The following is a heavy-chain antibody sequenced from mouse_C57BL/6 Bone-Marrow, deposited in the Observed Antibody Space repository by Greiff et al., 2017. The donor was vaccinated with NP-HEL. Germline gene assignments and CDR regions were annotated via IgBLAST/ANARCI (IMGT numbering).Heavy chain of an antibody. CDR2: IDPETGGT. CDR3: TGSNPYYFDY. J-gene: IGHJ2*01. CDR1: GYTFTDYE. V-gene: IGHV1-15*01. D-gene: IGHD2-5*01. Sequence: QVQLQQSGAELVRPGASVTLSCKASGYTFTDYEMHWVKQTPVHGLEWIGAIDPETGGTAYNQKFKGKAILTADKSSSTAYMELRSLTSEDSAVYYCTGSNPYYFDYWGQGTTLTVSS.